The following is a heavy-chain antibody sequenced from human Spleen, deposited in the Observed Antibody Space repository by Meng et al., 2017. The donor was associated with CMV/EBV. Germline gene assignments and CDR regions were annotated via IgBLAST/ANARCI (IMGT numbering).Heavy chain of an antibody. V-gene: IGHV5-51*01. Sequence: GSLRLSCKGSGYIFSNYWIGWVRQMPGKGLEWMGIIYPGDSDTRYSPSFQGQVTISADKSISTAYLQWSSLKASDTAMYYCARHCAVVSGPYYYYGMDVWGQGTTVTVSS. CDR1: GYIFSNYW. J-gene: IGHJ6*02. D-gene: IGHD2-15*01. CDR2: IYPGDSDT. CDR3: ARHCAVVSGPYYYYGMDV.